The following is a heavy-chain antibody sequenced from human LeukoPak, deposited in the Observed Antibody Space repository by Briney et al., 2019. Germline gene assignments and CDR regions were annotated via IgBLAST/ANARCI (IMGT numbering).Heavy chain of an antibody. CDR2: INNNSGGT. Sequence: GGSVKVSCKASGYTFTGYYMNWVRQAPGQELEWMGRINNNSGGTNYAQKFQGRFTMTRDTSISTAYMELSRLRSDDTAVYYSASHPGYCSSTSCYTFDRWGQGTLVTVAS. V-gene: IGHV1-2*06. D-gene: IGHD2-2*01. CDR3: ASHPGYCSSTSCYTFDR. J-gene: IGHJ5*02. CDR1: GYTFTGYY.